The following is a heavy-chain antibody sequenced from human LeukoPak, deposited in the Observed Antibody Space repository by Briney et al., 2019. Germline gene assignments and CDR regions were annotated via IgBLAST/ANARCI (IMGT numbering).Heavy chain of an antibody. Sequence: SETLSLTCTVSGGSISSYYWSWIRQPPGKGLEWIGHIYYSGSTNYNPSLKSRVTISVDTSKNQFSLKLSSVTAADTAVYYCARTYYDFWSGYYISPDAFDIWGQGTMVTVSS. J-gene: IGHJ3*02. CDR2: IYYSGST. V-gene: IGHV4-59*08. CDR3: ARTYYDFWSGYYISPDAFDI. CDR1: GGSISSYY. D-gene: IGHD3-3*01.